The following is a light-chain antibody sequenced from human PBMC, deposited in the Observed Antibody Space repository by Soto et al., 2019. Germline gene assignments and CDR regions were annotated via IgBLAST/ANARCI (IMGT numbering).Light chain of an antibody. Sequence: EVLMTQSPATLSVSPGERATLSCRATQSILRNLAWYQHKPGQPPRLLIYDASNRATGIPARFSGSGSGTDFTLTISSLEPEDFAVYYCQQRSNWPWTFGQGTKVDIK. CDR2: DAS. CDR1: QSILRN. J-gene: IGKJ1*01. CDR3: QQRSNWPWT. V-gene: IGKV3-11*01.